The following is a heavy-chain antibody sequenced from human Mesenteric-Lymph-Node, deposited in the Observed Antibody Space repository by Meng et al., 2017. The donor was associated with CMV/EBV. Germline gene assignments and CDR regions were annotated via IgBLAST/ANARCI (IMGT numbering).Heavy chain of an antibody. CDR1: GFTFSNSD. J-gene: IGHJ4*02. V-gene: IGHV3-19*01. Sequence: GESLKISCAASGFTFSNSDMNWVRQAPGKGLEWVSGVSWNGSRTHYADSVKGRFIISRDNSRNFLYQQMNSLRAEDTALYYCAKDVRSGVGPSFFDYWGQGTLVTVSS. D-gene: IGHD3-16*01. CDR2: VSWNGSRT. CDR3: AKDVRSGVGPSFFDY.